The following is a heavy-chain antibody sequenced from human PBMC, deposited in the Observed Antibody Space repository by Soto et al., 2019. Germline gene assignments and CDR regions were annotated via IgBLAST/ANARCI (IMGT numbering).Heavy chain of an antibody. CDR2: IIPIFGTA. D-gene: IGHD5-12*01. V-gene: IGHV1-69*12. CDR1: GGTFSSYA. CDR3: ASSVAKYYYYGMDV. Sequence: QVQLVQSGDEVKKPGSSVKDSCKASGGTFSSYAISWLRQAPGQRLEWMGGIIPIFGTANYAQKFQGRVTITADESTSTAYMELSSLRSEDTAVYYCASSVAKYYYYGMDVWGQGTTVTVSS. J-gene: IGHJ6*02.